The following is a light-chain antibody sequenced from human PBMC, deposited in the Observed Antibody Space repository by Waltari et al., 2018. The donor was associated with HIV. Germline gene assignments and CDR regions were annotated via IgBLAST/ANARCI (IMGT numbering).Light chain of an antibody. CDR2: TST. CDR3: QQTYTFPHT. Sequence: DIKVTQSPSSLSASVGDRVTITCRASEKVDKSLHWYIERPGEAPQLLIYTSTSLRGGVPPRFVGGGSGTDFTLTINGLQVGDFATYFCQQTYTFPHTFGRGT. J-gene: IGKJ2*01. CDR1: EKVDKS. V-gene: IGKV1-39*01.